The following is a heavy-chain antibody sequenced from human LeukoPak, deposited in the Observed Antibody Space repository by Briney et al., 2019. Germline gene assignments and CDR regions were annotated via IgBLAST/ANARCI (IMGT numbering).Heavy chain of an antibody. J-gene: IGHJ6*02. CDR1: GYTLTSYD. CDR2: MNPNSGNT. V-gene: IGHV1-8*01. D-gene: IGHD3-3*01. Sequence: GASVKVSCKASGYTLTSYDINWVRQATGQGLEWMGWMNPNSGNTGYAQKFQGRVTMTRNTSISTAYMELSSLRSEDTAVYYCARGVVVSRWLTIFGAVSEAYGMDVWGQGTTVTVSS. CDR3: ARGVVVSRWLTIFGAVSEAYGMDV.